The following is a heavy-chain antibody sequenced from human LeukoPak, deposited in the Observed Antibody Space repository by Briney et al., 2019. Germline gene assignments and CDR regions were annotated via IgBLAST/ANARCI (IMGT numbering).Heavy chain of an antibody. CDR2: IKPDGSEK. V-gene: IGHV3-7*04. J-gene: IGHJ4*02. Sequence: GGSLRLSCAASGFPFSNYWMTWVRQAPGKGLEWVANIKPDGSEKYYVGSVKGRFTISRDNAKNSLYLQVNSLRAEDTAVYYCARAGHYYFAYWGQGTLVTVSS. CDR1: GFPFSNYW. CDR3: ARAGHYYFAY. D-gene: IGHD2-21*02.